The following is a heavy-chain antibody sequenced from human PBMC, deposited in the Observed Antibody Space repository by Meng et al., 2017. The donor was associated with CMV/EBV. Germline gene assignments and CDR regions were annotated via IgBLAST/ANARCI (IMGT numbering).Heavy chain of an antibody. CDR1: GFNVSNNY. V-gene: IGHV3-53*01. J-gene: IGHJ4*02. D-gene: IGHD1-7*01. CDR3: ARDGNYHGV. Sequence: ELQLVEFGGGLIQPGGPLRLSCSASGFNVSNNYMRWFRQAPGKGLEWVSLIYSEGTTDYADSVKGRFTISRDNSKNTLYLQMNSLRAEDTAVYYCARDGNYHGVWGQGTLVTVSS. CDR2: IYSEGTT.